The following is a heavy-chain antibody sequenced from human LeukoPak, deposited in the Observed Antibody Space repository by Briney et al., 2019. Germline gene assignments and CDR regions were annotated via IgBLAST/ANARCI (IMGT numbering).Heavy chain of an antibody. V-gene: IGHV3-9*01. Sequence: PGGSLRLSCATSGFTFDDYAMHWVRQAPGKGLEWVSGISWNSGSIGYADSVKGRFTISRDNAKNSLYLQMNSLRAEDTALYYCAKSQCSGGGCSEGNFDYWGRGTLVTVSS. J-gene: IGHJ4*02. D-gene: IGHD2-15*01. CDR3: AKSQCSGGGCSEGNFDY. CDR2: ISWNSGSI. CDR1: GFTFDDYA.